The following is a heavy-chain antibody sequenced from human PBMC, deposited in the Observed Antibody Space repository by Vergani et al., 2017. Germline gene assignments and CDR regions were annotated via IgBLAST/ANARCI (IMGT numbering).Heavy chain of an antibody. Sequence: QVQLVQSGAEVKKPGSSVKVSCKASGGTFSSYAISWVRQAPGQGLEWMGGIIPIFGTANYAQTFQGRVKITADATTSTDYMELSSLRSEDTAVYYCARGGKWELLKIYYYYYYMDVWGKGTTVTVSS. V-gene: IGHV1-69*01. CDR1: GGTFSSYA. J-gene: IGHJ6*03. D-gene: IGHD1-26*01. CDR3: ARGGKWELLKIYYYYYYMDV. CDR2: IIPIFGTA.